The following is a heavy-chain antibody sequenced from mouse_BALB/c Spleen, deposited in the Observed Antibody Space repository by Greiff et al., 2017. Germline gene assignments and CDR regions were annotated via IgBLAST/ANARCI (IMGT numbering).Heavy chain of an antibody. J-gene: IGHJ1*01. Sequence: QVQLQQPGAELVKPGTSVKLSCKASGYNFTSYWINWVKLRPGQGLEWIGDIYPGSGSTNYNEKFKSKATLTVDTSSSTAYMQLSSLASEDSALYYCARYYYGSSYWYFDVWGAGTTVTVSS. CDR1: GYNFTSYW. V-gene: IGHV1-55*01. D-gene: IGHD1-1*01. CDR2: IYPGSGST. CDR3: ARYYYGSSYWYFDV.